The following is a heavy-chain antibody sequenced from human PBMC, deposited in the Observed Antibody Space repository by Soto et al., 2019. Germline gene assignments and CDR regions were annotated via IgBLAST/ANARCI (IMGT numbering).Heavy chain of an antibody. CDR1: GGSISSSY. Sequence: SETLSLTCTVSGGSISSSYWSWIRQPPGKGLEWIGYIYDSGSTYYNSSLKSRVTMSVDTSKNQFSLKLSSVTAADTAVYYCARQLNYWGQGNPVTVSS. V-gene: IGHV4-59*08. D-gene: IGHD6-13*01. CDR3: ARQLNY. CDR2: IYDSGST. J-gene: IGHJ4*02.